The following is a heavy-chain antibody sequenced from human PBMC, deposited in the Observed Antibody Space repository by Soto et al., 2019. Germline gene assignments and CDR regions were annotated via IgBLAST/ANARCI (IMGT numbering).Heavy chain of an antibody. J-gene: IGHJ4*02. CDR2: IWYDGSNK. Sequence: GGSLRLSCAASGFTFRSYGMHWVRQAPGKGLEWVAVIWYDGSNKYYADSVKGRFTISRDNSKNTLYLQMNSLRAEDTAVYYCAREHVGIGWLPNIPRDYFDYWGQGTLVTVSS. D-gene: IGHD1-26*01. CDR3: AREHVGIGWLPNIPRDYFDY. CDR1: GFTFRSYG. V-gene: IGHV3-33*01.